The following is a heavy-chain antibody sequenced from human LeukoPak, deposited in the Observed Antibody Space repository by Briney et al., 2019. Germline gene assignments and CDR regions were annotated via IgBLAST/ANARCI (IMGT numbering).Heavy chain of an antibody. J-gene: IGHJ6*02. Sequence: PGGSLRLSCAASGFIVNSNYISWVRQAPGKGLEWVSIIYSGGSTLYADSVKGRFTISRDNSENTVYLQMNSLRAEDTAVYYCARPHGDYFWDGMDVWGQGTTVTVSS. D-gene: IGHD4-17*01. CDR3: ARPHGDYFWDGMDV. CDR2: IYSGGST. V-gene: IGHV3-66*04. CDR1: GFIVNSNY.